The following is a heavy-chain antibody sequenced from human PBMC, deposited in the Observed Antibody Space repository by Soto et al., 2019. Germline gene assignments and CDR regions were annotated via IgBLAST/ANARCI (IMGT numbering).Heavy chain of an antibody. Sequence: SETLSLTCAVYGGSFSGYYWSWIRQPPGKGLEWIGEINHSGSTNYNPSLKSRVTISVDTSKNQFSLKLSSVTAADTAVYYCARNYYGSGSYYPNYYYGMDVWGQGTTVTVSS. CDR3: ARNYYGSGSYYPNYYYGMDV. D-gene: IGHD3-10*01. CDR2: INHSGST. J-gene: IGHJ6*02. CDR1: GGSFSGYY. V-gene: IGHV4-34*01.